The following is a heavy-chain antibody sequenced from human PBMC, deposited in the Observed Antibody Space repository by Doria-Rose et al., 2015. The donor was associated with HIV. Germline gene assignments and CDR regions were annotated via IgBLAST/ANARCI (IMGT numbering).Heavy chain of an antibody. J-gene: IGHJ4*02. V-gene: IGHV2-26*01. Sequence: QITLKECGPVLVKPTETLTLTCTVSGVSLSSPGMGVSWIRQPPGKALEWLANIFSYDERSYKTSLKSRRTISRGTSKSQVVLTMTDMDPVDTATYYCARIKSSRWYHKYYFDFWGQGTLVIVSA. CDR3: ARIKSSRWYHKYYFDF. D-gene: IGHD6-13*01. CDR1: GVSLSSPGMG. CDR2: IFSYDER.